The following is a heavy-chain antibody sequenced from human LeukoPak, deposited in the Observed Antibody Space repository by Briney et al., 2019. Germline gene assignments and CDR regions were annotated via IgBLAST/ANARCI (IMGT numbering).Heavy chain of an antibody. D-gene: IGHD3-22*01. CDR2: ISSSSSYI. V-gene: IGHV3-21*01. J-gene: IGHJ4*02. CDR1: GFTFSSYS. CDR3: ARCVTMILDY. Sequence: PGGSLRLSCAASGFTFSSYSMNWVRQAPGKGLEWVSSISSSSSYIYYANSVKGRFTISRDNAKNSLYLQMNSLRAEDTAVYYCARCVTMILDYWGQGTLVTVSS.